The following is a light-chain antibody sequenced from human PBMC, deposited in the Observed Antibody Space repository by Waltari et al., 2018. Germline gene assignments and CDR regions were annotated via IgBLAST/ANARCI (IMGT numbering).Light chain of an antibody. Sequence: QSVLTQPPSASGTPGQRVTISCSGSSSNIGSNYVYWYQQHPGTAPKLLIYRNNQRPSGVPDRFSGSKSGTSASLAISGLRSEDEGDYYCAAWDDSLSGPVFGGGTKLTVL. CDR3: AAWDDSLSGPV. CDR2: RNN. J-gene: IGLJ2*01. V-gene: IGLV1-47*01. CDR1: SSNIGSNY.